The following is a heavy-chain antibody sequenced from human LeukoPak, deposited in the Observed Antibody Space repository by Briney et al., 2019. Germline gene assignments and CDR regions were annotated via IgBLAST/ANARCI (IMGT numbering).Heavy chain of an antibody. V-gene: IGHV4-4*07. CDR1: GGSISSYY. J-gene: IGHJ4*02. CDR3: ARNTGIAAAGRGSYYFDY. CDR2: IYTSGST. Sequence: SETLSLTCTVSGGSISSYYWSWIRQPAGKGLEWIGRIYTSGSTNYNPSLKSRVTMSVDTSKNQFSLKLSSVTAADTAVYYCARNTGIAAAGRGSYYFDYWGQGTLVTVSS. D-gene: IGHD6-13*01.